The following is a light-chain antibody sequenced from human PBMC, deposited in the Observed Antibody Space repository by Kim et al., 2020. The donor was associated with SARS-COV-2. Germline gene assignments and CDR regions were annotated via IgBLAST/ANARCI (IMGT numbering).Light chain of an antibody. J-gene: IGKJ1*01. CDR2: GAS. CDR3: QKYDSAPWT. V-gene: IGKV1-27*01. Sequence: SATVGERVTITCRASQFINNYLAWYQQKPGKAPTVLIYGASTLHSGVPSRFSGSGSGTDFTLTISSLQPEDVGTYYCQKYDSAPWTFGYGTKVDIK. CDR1: QFINNY.